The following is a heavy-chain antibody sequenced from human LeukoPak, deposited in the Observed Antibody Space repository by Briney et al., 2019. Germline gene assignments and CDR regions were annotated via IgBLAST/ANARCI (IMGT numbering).Heavy chain of an antibody. CDR1: GGSISSYY. CDR3: ARVDYDVLTGQGGWFDP. CDR2: IYHSGST. J-gene: IGHJ5*02. V-gene: IGHV4-59*12. Sequence: PSETLSLTCTVSGGSISSYYWSWIRQPPGKGLEWIGYIYHSGSTYYNPSLKSRVTISVDRSKKQFSLKLSSVTAADTAVYFCARVDYDVLTGQGGWFDPWGQGTLVTVSS. D-gene: IGHD3-9*01.